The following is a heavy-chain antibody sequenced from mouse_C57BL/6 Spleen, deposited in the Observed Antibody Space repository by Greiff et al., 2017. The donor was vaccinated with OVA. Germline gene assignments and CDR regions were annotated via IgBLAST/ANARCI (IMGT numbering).Heavy chain of an antibody. CDR3: ARHGDSNYPWFAY. V-gene: IGHV5-6*01. CDR2: ISSGGSYT. CDR1: GFTFSSYG. J-gene: IGHJ3*01. D-gene: IGHD2-5*01. Sequence: EVHLVESGGDLVKPGGSLKLSCAASGFTFSSYGMSWVRQTPDKRLEWVATISSGGSYTYYPDSVKGRFTISRDNAKNTLYLQMSSLKSEDTAMYYCARHGDSNYPWFAYWGQGTLVTVSA.